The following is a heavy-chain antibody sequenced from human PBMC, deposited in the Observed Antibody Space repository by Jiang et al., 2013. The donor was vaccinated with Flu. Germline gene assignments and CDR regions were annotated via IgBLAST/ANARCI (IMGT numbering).Heavy chain of an antibody. D-gene: IGHD6-19*01. V-gene: IGHV7-4-1*02. CDR3: ARGMYSSGWQKAGVFDY. J-gene: IGHJ4*02. CDR1: GYTFTSYA. CDR2: INTNTGNP. Sequence: QSGSELKKPGASMKVSCKASGYTFTSYAMNWVRQAPGQGLEWMGWINTNTGNPTYAQGFTGRFVFSLDTSVSTAYLQISSLKAEDTAVYYCARGMYSSGWQKAGVFDYWGQGTLVTVSS.